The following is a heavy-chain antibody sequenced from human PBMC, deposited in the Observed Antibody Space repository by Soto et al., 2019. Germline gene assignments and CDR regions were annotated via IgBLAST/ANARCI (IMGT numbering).Heavy chain of an antibody. CDR3: AGDDRIGGFWSGSSDYFDY. Sequence: ASVKVSCKASGYTFTSYDINWVRQATGQGLEWMGWMNPNSGNTGYAQKFQGRVAKTRITSISEAYMELSSLRSEDTAVYYCAGDDRIGGFWSGSSDYFDYWGQGTLVTVSS. V-gene: IGHV1-8*01. CDR1: GYTFTSYD. CDR2: MNPNSGNT. J-gene: IGHJ4*02. D-gene: IGHD3-3*01.